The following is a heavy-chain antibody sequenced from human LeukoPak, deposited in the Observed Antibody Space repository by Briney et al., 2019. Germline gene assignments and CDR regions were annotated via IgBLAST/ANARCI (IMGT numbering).Heavy chain of an antibody. V-gene: IGHV1-69*04. CDR2: IIPILGIA. Sequence: SVKVSCKASGGTFSSYTISWVRQAPGQGLEWMGRIIPILGIANYAQKFQGRVTITADKSTSTAYMELSSLRSEDAAVYYCAREGIDGYNLDYWGQGTLVTVSS. CDR1: GGTFSSYT. CDR3: AREGIDGYNLDY. D-gene: IGHD5-24*01. J-gene: IGHJ4*02.